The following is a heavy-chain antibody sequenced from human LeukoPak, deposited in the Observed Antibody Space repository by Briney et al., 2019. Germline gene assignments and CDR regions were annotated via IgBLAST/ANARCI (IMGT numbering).Heavy chain of an antibody. CDR1: GGTFSSYA. V-gene: IGHV1-69*04. CDR2: IIPILGIA. CDR3: ARGSAAGTGYFQH. Sequence: SVKVSCKASGGTFSSYAISWVRQAPGQGLEWMGRIIPILGIANYAQKFQGRVTITADKSTSTAYMELSSLRSEDTAVYYCARGSAAGTGYFQHWGQGTLVTVSS. J-gene: IGHJ1*01. D-gene: IGHD6-13*01.